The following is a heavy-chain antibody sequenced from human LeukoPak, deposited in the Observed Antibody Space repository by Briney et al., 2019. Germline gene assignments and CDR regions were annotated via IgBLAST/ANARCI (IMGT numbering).Heavy chain of an antibody. V-gene: IGHV3-7*01. CDR2: IKQDGSEK. Sequence: PGGSLRLSCAASGFTFGSYWMSWVRQAPGKGLEWVANIKQDGSEKYYVDSVKGRFTISRDNAKNSLYLQMNSLRAEDTAVYYCAREGWIGELFNYWGQGTLVTVSS. CDR1: GFTFGSYW. D-gene: IGHD3-10*01. CDR3: AREGWIGELFNY. J-gene: IGHJ4*02.